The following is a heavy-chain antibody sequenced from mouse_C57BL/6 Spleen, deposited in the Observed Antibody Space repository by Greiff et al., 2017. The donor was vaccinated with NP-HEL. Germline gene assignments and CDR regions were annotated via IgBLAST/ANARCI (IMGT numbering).Heavy chain of an antibody. CDR1: GYTFTSYW. V-gene: IGHV1-53*01. J-gene: IGHJ3*01. D-gene: IGHD2-4*01. Sequence: QVQLQQPGTELVKPGASVKLSCKASGYTFTSYWMHWVKQRPGQGLEWIGNINPSNGGTNYNEKFKSKATLTVDKSSSTAYMQLSSLTSEDSAVYYCARSLYDYDVPAWFAYWGQGTLVTVSA. CDR3: ARSLYDYDVPAWFAY. CDR2: INPSNGGT.